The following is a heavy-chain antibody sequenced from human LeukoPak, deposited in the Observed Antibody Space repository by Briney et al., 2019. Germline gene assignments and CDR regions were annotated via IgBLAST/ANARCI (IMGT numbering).Heavy chain of an antibody. V-gene: IGHV1-24*01. CDR2: FDPEDGET. J-gene: IGHJ4*02. CDR3: ARDLTTVVTLVDY. Sequence: ASVKVSCKVTGYTLTELSMHLVRQAPGKGLEWMGGFDPEDGETIYAQKFQGRVTMTEDTSTDTAYMELSSLRSEDTAVYYCARDLTTVVTLVDYWGQGTLVTVSS. D-gene: IGHD4-23*01. CDR1: GYTLTELS.